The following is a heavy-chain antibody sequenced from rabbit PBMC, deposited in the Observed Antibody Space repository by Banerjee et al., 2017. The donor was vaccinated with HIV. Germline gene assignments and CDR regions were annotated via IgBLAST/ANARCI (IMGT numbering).Heavy chain of an antibody. D-gene: IGHD4-1*01. CDR1: GFSFSSYY. CDR2: IDPVFGST. CDR3: VRDPGVEYYFNL. V-gene: IGHV1S7*01. Sequence: QQLVESGGGLVKPGASLTLTCTASGFSFSSYYMSWVRQAPGKGLEWIGYIDPVFGSTYYASWLNGRFTISSHNAQNTLYLQLNSLTAADTATYFCVRDPGVEYYFNLWGPGTLVTVS. J-gene: IGHJ4*01.